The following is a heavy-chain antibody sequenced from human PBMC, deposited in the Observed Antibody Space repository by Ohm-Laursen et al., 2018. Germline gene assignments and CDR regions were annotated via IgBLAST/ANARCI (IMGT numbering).Heavy chain of an antibody. J-gene: IGHJ4*02. D-gene: IGHD1-26*01. CDR2: IDDNGNT. Sequence: SDTLSLTCTVSGDSISGRYWSWIRQPPGKGLEWIGNIDDNGNTNYNPSLQSRVTISINTSKNQFPLQRRFVTAADTAVYHCAGAPNLYYFDYWGQGTLVTVSS. V-gene: IGHV4-59*08. CDR3: AGAPNLYYFDY. CDR1: GDSISGRY.